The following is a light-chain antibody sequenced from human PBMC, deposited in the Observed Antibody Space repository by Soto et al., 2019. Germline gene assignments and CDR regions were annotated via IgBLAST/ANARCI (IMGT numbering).Light chain of an antibody. V-gene: IGKV4-1*01. CDR3: QQYYSTPLT. J-gene: IGKJ4*01. Sequence: DIVMTQSPDSLAVSLGERATIKCTSSQRVSFTTNNKNYLAWYQQKPGQPPKLLISWASIRESGVPDRFSGSGSVTDFTLPINSLQAEDVAVYSCQQYYSTPLTFGGGTKVEI. CDR2: WAS. CDR1: QRVSFTTNNKNY.